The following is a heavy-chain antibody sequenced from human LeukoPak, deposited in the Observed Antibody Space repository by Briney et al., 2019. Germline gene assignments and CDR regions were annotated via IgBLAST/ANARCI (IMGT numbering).Heavy chain of an antibody. CDR1: GFTFSSYA. CDR3: AKDSAPYDYVWGSYRANAFDI. D-gene: IGHD3-16*02. CDR2: TSGSVGST. V-gene: IGHV3-23*01. J-gene: IGHJ3*02. Sequence: PGGSLRLSCAASGFTFSSYAMSCVRQAPGRGRGWVSATSGSVGSTYYAESVKSRFTISRDNSKNTLYLKMNSLRAEDTAVYYCAKDSAPYDYVWGSYRANAFDIWGQGTMVTVSS.